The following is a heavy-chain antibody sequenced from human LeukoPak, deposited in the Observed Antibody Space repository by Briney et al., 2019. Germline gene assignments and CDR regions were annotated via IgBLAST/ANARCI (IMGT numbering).Heavy chain of an antibody. Sequence: GRSLRLSCAASGFTFSSYAMSWGRKAPGKGLEWVSAISGSGGSTNYADSVKGRFTISRDNSKNTLYLQMNSLRAEDTALFYCAKFSESYSYGYLDYWGQGTLVTVSS. D-gene: IGHD5-18*01. CDR2: ISGSGGST. V-gene: IGHV3-23*01. CDR3: AKFSESYSYGYLDY. CDR1: GFTFSSYA. J-gene: IGHJ4*02.